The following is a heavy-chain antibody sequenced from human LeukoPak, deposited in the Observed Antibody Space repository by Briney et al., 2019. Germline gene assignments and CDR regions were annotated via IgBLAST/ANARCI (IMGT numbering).Heavy chain of an antibody. Sequence: GRSLSLSCAASGFTFSIYAMNCVRQAPGKGLEWVSSISANGGETHYADSVKGRFTISRDNSKNTLYLQINNPRVEDTAVYYCAKRYYDFPLDYWGQGTLVTVSS. V-gene: IGHV3-23*01. D-gene: IGHD3-3*01. J-gene: IGHJ4*02. CDR2: ISANGGET. CDR3: AKRYYDFPLDY. CDR1: GFTFSIYA.